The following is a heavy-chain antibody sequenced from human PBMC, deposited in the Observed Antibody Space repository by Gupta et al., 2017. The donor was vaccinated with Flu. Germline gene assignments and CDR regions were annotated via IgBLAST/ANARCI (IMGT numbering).Heavy chain of an antibody. CDR1: GFGFVDSW. CDR2: INKDGSDR. Sequence: QLVDSGGGLVQPGGSLRLSCGASGFGFVDSWMGWVRQAPGKGLEWVANINKDGSDRYYVDSVKGRFTISRDNAKNSLYLEMDSLRVEDTAVYHCVGQFWRGLIDFWGQGTLVTVSS. J-gene: IGHJ4*02. CDR3: VGQFWRGLIDF. D-gene: IGHD3-3*01. V-gene: IGHV3-7*01.